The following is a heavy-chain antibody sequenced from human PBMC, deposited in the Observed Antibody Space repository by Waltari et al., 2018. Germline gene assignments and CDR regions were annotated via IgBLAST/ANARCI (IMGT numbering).Heavy chain of an antibody. CDR2: INYDGSQK. J-gene: IGHJ4*02. Sequence: EVQMVESGGGLVQPGGSLRLSCGTAAFTFSRCWMSCVSQTPGQGLQWVANINYDGSQKYYVDSVKGRFTISRDNARNSVYLQMNSLRVEDTAVYYCAKSRGFEYWGQGALITVSS. D-gene: IGHD2-2*01. CDR1: AFTFSRCW. CDR3: AKSRGFEY. V-gene: IGHV3-7*01.